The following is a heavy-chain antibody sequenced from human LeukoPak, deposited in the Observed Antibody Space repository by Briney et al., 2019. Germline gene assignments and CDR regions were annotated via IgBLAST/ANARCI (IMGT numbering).Heavy chain of an antibody. J-gene: IGHJ4*02. V-gene: IGHV3-48*01. CDR3: ARSSSAYYYEFDY. Sequence: PGGSLRLSCAASGFTFSSYSMNWVRQAPGKGLEWVSYISSSSSTIYYADSVKGRFTISRDNAKNSLYLQMNSLRAEDTAVYYCARSSSAYYYEFDYWGQGTLVTVSS. CDR1: GFTFSSYS. D-gene: IGHD3-22*01. CDR2: ISSSSSTI.